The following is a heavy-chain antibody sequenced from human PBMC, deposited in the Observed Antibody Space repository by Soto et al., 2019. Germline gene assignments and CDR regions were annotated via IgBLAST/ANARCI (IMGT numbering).Heavy chain of an antibody. D-gene: IGHD3-10*01. CDR1: GYSIRSYYY. Sequence: SETLCLTCAVSGYSIRSYYYWVWIRQPPGKGLEWIGSIYHSGSTYYNQSLESRVTTSLDTSKNQVSLKLSSVTAADKAMYFCAREREKEYGSGLNFDYWGQGTLVTVSS. V-gene: IGHV4-38-2*02. CDR3: AREREKEYGSGLNFDY. J-gene: IGHJ4*02. CDR2: IYHSGST.